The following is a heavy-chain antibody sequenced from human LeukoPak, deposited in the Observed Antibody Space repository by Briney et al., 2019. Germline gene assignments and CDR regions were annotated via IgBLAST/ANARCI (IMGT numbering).Heavy chain of an antibody. D-gene: IGHD3-16*01. V-gene: IGHV1-46*01. CDR3: ASGPPVRLGELDY. Sequence: GAPVKISCKASGSTFRSSDITWLRQSPGQGLKWMAIINPSVDGTNYAQTFQDRLTMTTDTSTSTVYMELSTLRSEDTAVYYCASGPPVRLGELDYWGQGTLVTVSS. J-gene: IGHJ4*02. CDR1: GSTFRSSD. CDR2: INPSVDGT.